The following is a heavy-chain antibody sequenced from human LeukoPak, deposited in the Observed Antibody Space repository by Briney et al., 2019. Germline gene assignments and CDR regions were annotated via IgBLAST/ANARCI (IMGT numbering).Heavy chain of an antibody. D-gene: IGHD3-9*01. V-gene: IGHV1-8*01. CDR3: ARVAVLRYFDWLSWRGNKIDAFDI. J-gene: IGHJ3*02. Sequence: ASVKVSCKASGYTFTSYDINWVRQATGQGLEWMGWMNPNSDNTGYAQKFQGRVTMTRNTSISTAYMELSSLRSEDTAVYYCARVAVLRYFDWLSWRGNKIDAFDIWGQGTMVTVSS. CDR1: GYTFTSYD. CDR2: MNPNSDNT.